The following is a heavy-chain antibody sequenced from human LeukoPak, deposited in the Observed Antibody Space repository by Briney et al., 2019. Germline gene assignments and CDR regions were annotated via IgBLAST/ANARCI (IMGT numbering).Heavy chain of an antibody. D-gene: IGHD2-15*01. CDR2: IYYSGST. V-gene: IGHV4-59*01. J-gene: IGHJ6*02. CDR3: ARAADSCSGGSCFPDYGMDV. CDR1: GGSISSYY. Sequence: SETLSLTCTASGGSISSYYWSWIRQPPGKGLEWIGYIYYSGSTNYNPSLKSRVTISVDTSKNQFSLKLSSVTAADTAVYYCARAADSCSGGSCFPDYGMDVWGQGTTVTVSS.